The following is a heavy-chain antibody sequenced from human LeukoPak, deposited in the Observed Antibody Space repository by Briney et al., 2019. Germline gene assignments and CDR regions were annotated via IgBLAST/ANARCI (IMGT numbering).Heavy chain of an antibody. CDR1: GFTFSSHG. V-gene: IGHV3-20*04. CDR2: INWNGGRT. Sequence: GGSLRLSCAASGFTFSSHGMNWVRQAPGKGLEWVSGINWNGGRTGYADSVKGRFTISRDNAKNSLYLQMNSLRAEDTALYYCARLYDSSGYYYFFVYWGQGTLVTVSS. CDR3: ARLYDSSGYYYFFVY. D-gene: IGHD3-22*01. J-gene: IGHJ4*02.